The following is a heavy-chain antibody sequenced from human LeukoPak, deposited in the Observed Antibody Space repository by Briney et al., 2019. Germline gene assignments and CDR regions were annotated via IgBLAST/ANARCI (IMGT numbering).Heavy chain of an antibody. V-gene: IGHV4-34*01. Sequence: SETLSLTCAVYGGSFSGYYWSWIRQPPGKGLEWIGEINHSGSTNYNPSLKSRVTISVDTSKNQFSLKLSSVTAADTAVYYCTSLRGGPGYWGQGTLVTVSS. D-gene: IGHD3-16*01. J-gene: IGHJ4*02. CDR1: GGSFSGYY. CDR2: INHSGST. CDR3: TSLRGGPGY.